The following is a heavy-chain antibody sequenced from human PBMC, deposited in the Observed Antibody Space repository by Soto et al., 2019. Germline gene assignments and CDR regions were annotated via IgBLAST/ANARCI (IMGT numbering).Heavy chain of an antibody. J-gene: IGHJ4*02. CDR1: GFSFSPYA. Sequence: GGSLRLSCAASGFSFSPYAMSWVRQAPGKGMEWVSSISGSGNKTYYADSVKGRFTISRDNSKDTLFLQMNGLSAEDTALYYCARGVRLHFDNWGQGTLVTVSS. CDR2: ISGSGNKT. V-gene: IGHV3-23*01. CDR3: ARGVRLHFDN.